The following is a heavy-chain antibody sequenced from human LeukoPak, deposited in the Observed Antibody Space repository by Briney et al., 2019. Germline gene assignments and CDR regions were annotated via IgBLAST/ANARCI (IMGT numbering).Heavy chain of an antibody. Sequence: SGTLSLTCTVSGGSISSYYWSWIRQPPGKGLEWIGYIYYSGSTNYNPSLKSRVTISVDTSKNQFSLKLSSVTAADTAVYYCAREGADAFDIWGQGTMVTVSS. D-gene: IGHD1-26*01. CDR3: AREGADAFDI. J-gene: IGHJ3*02. CDR1: GGSISSYY. CDR2: IYYSGST. V-gene: IGHV4-59*01.